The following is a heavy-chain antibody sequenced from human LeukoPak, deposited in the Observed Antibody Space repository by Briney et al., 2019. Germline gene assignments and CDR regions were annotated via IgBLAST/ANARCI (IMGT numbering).Heavy chain of an antibody. D-gene: IGHD5-18*01. J-gene: IGHJ4*02. CDR3: ASYTAMVPGYFDY. CDR2: IYYSGST. V-gene: IGHV4-39*01. Sequence: GSLRLSCAASGFTFSSYAMSWVRQPPGKGLEWIGSIYYSGSTYYNPSLKSRVTISVDTSKNQFSLKLSSVTAADTAVYYCASYTAMVPGYFDYWGQGTLVTVSS. CDR1: GFTFSSYA.